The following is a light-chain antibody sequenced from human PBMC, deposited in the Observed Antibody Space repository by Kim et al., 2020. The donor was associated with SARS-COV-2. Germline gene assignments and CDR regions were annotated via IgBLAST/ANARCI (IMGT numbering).Light chain of an antibody. CDR2: WAS. V-gene: IGKV4-1*01. J-gene: IGKJ3*01. CDR1: QSVLYSSNNKNY. Sequence: DIVMTQSPDSLAASLGERATINCKSSQSVLYSSNNKNYLAWYQQKPGQPPKLLIYWASTRESGVPDRFSGSGSGTDFTLTISSLQAEDVAVYYCQQYYNTPLTFGPGTKVDIK. CDR3: QQYYNTPLT.